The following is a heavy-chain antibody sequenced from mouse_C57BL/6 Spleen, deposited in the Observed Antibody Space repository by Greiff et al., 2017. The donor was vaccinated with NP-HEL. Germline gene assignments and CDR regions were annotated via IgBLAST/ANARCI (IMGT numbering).Heavy chain of an antibody. D-gene: IGHD1-1*01. CDR3: ARDYASPWFAY. J-gene: IGHJ3*01. CDR1: GYTFTSYW. CDR2: IYPSDSET. Sequence: QVQLQQSGAELVRPGSSVKLSCKASGYTFTSYWMDWVKQRPGQGLEWIGNIYPSDSETHYNQKFKDKATLTVDKSSSTAYMQLSSLTSEDSAVYYCARDYASPWFAYWGQGTLVTVSA. V-gene: IGHV1-61*01.